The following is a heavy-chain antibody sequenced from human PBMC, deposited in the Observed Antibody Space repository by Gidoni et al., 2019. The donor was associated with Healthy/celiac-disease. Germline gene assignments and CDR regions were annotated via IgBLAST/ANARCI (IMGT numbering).Heavy chain of an antibody. J-gene: IGHJ4*02. CDR3: ANRYSSLFGY. CDR1: GFTFSSYG. D-gene: IGHD6-13*01. CDR2: ISYDGSNK. V-gene: IGHV3-30*18. Sequence: QVQLVESGGGVVQPGRSLRFSCAASGFTFSSYGMHWVRQAPGQGLEWVAVISYDGSNKYYADSVKGRFTISRDNSKNTLYLQMNSLRAEDTAVYYCANRYSSLFGYWGQGTLVTVSS.